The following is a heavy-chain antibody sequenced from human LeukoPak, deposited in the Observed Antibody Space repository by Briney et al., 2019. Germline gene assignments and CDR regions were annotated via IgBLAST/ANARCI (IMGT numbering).Heavy chain of an antibody. CDR2: ISSSGSTI. CDR3: ARDSSVTMVRGVIITSYGMDV. CDR1: GFTFSSYE. J-gene: IGHJ6*02. D-gene: IGHD3-10*01. Sequence: GGSLRLSCAASGFTFSSYEMNWVRQAPGKGLEWVSYISSSGSTIYYADSVKGRFTISRDNAKNSLYLQMNSLRAEDTAVYYCARDSSVTMVRGVIITSYGMDVWGQGTTVTVSS. V-gene: IGHV3-48*03.